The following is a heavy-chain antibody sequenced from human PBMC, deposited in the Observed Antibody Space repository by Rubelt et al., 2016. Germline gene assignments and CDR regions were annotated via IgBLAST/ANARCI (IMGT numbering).Heavy chain of an antibody. V-gene: IGHV3-30*04. D-gene: IGHD2-15*01. Sequence: VQLVESGGGLVQPGGSLRLSCAASGFTFSAYAMHWVRQAPGKGLEWVAVISYDGAYKYYADSVKGRFTISRDNSKNTLYLQVNSLKPEDTAVYSCARGYACSGGSCTGYLDYWGQGTLVTVSS. J-gene: IGHJ4*02. CDR1: GFTFSAYA. CDR2: ISYDGAYK. CDR3: ARGYACSGGSCTGYLDY.